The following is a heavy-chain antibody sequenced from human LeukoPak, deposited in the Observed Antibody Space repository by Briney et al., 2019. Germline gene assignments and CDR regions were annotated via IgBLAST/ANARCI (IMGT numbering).Heavy chain of an antibody. CDR1: GFTFNSYG. V-gene: IGHV3-48*03. J-gene: IGHJ3*02. CDR2: INSVGGTI. D-gene: IGHD4-17*01. Sequence: GGSLRPSCAASGFTFNSYGMNWFRQAPGKGLEWISYINSVGGTIFYADSVKGRFTITRDNANNTLYLQMNSLRAEDAAIYYCARSHMYGDYGEDIWGHGTVVAVSS. CDR3: ARSHMYGDYGEDI.